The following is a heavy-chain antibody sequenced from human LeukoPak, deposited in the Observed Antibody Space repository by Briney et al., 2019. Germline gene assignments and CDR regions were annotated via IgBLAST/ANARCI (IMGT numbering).Heavy chain of an antibody. J-gene: IGHJ6*02. CDR3: ARPLNWQRGSYYGGPLRVPRPDYGMDV. CDR1: GYTFTSYG. V-gene: IGHV1-18*01. Sequence: ASVKVSCKASGYTFTSYGISWVRQAPGQGLEWMGWISAYNGNTNYAQKLQGRVTMTTDTSTSTAYMELRSLRSDDTAVYYCARPLNWQRGSYYGGPLRVPRPDYGMDVWGQGTTVTVSS. CDR2: ISAYNGNT. D-gene: IGHD1-26*01.